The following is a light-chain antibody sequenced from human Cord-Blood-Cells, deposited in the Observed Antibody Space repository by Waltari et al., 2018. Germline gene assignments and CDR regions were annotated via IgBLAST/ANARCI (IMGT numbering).Light chain of an antibody. J-gene: IGLJ1*01. CDR3: SSYTSSSTLV. CDR2: DVS. V-gene: IGLV2-14*01. CDR1: SSDVGGYNH. Sequence: QSALTQPAPVSGSPGQSITIPCTGTSSDVGGYNHVSCNQQHPGKAPKLMIYDVSNRPSGVSNRFSGSKSGNTASLTISGLQAEDEADYYCSSYTSSSTLVFGTGTKVTVL.